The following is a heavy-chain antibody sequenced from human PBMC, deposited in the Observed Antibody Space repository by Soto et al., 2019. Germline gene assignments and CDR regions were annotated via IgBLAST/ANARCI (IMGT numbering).Heavy chain of an antibody. CDR3: ARRRGMDV. V-gene: IGHV5-51*01. CDR1: GYIFSDYW. Sequence: GESLKISCKGSGYIFSDYWINWVRQMPGKGLEWMGIIYADDSETRYSPSFQGQVTISVDKSTNTAYLHWTRMKASDSAMYYCARRRGMDVWGQGTTVTVSS. CDR2: IYADDSET. J-gene: IGHJ6*02.